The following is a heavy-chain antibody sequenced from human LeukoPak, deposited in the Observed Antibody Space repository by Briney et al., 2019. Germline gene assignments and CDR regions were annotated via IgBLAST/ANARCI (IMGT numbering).Heavy chain of an antibody. CDR2: ILYDGSEK. V-gene: IGHV3-30*03. J-gene: IGHJ4*02. CDR1: GFTFSSYG. Sequence: GGSLRLSCAASGFTFSSYGIHWVRQAPGKGLEWVAVILYDGSEKYYADSVKGRFTISRDNAKNTLYLQMNSLRAEDTAVYYCARDEVWFGTIDYWGQGTLVIVSS. CDR3: ARDEVWFGTIDY. D-gene: IGHD3-10*01.